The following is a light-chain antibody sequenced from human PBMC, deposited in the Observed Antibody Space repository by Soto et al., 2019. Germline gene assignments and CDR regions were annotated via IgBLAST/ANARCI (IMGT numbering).Light chain of an antibody. CDR3: QQRSNWPEYT. Sequence: EIVLTQSPATLSLSPGERATLSCRASQSVSSYLAWYQHKPGQAPRLLIHDASTRAIGIPARFSGSGSGTNYSLTISSLQHEDFAVYYCQQRSNWPEYTFGQGTKLEIK. CDR1: QSVSSY. J-gene: IGKJ2*01. V-gene: IGKV3-11*01. CDR2: DAS.